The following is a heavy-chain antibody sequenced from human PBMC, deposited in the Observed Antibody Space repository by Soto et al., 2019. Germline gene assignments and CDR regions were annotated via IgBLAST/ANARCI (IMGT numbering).Heavy chain of an antibody. V-gene: IGHV3-48*02. D-gene: IGHD2-21*01. CDR3: AGNGDCVKGLRRNADYCYCGMDV. CDR1: GFTFSSYS. J-gene: IGHJ6*02. CDR2: ISSSSSTI. Sequence: EVQLVESGGGLVQPGGSLRLSCAASGFTFSSYSMNWVRQAPGKGLEWVSYISSSSSTIYYADSVKGRFTISRDNAKNSVYLQMNSQRDEDTAVDYCAGNGDCVKGLRRNADYCYCGMDVWGQGTMVTVSS.